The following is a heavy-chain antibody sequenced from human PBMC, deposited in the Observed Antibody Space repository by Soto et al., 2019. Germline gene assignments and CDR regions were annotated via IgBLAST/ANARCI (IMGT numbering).Heavy chain of an antibody. CDR3: AKTVYYGSGSYCFDY. CDR1: GFMFSTHV. CDR2: IIGSGGST. J-gene: IGHJ4*02. Sequence: EVRLLESGGGLVQPGGSLRLSCAASGFMFSTHVMTWVRQAPGKGPEWVADIIGSGGSTYYADSVRGRFTISRDNSKNTLYLQLNRLRAEDTALYYCAKTVYYGSGSYCFDYWGQGTLVTVSS. V-gene: IGHV3-23*01. D-gene: IGHD3-10*01.